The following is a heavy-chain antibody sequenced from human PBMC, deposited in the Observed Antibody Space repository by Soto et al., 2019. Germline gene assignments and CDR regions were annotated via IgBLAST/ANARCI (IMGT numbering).Heavy chain of an antibody. CDR2: IYYSGST. CDR1: GGSISSYY. Sequence: SETLSLTCTVSGGSISSYYWSWIRQPPGKGLEWIGYIYYSGSTNYNPSLKSRVTISVDTSKNQFSLKLSSVTAADTAVYYCARVQGGESQTPFDYWGQGTLVTVSS. CDR3: ARVQGGESQTPFDY. D-gene: IGHD3-10*01. J-gene: IGHJ4*02. V-gene: IGHV4-59*01.